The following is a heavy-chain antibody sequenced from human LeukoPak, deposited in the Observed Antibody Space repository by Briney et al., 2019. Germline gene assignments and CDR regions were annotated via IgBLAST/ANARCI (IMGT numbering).Heavy chain of an antibody. D-gene: IGHD6-6*01. CDR1: GGTFSSYA. J-gene: IGHJ6*03. CDR2: IIPIFGTA. V-gene: IGHV1-69*01. CDR3: ARGPVEYSSSSGYYYYYMDV. Sequence: ASVKVSCKASGGTFSSYAISWVRQAPGQGLEWMGGIIPIFGTANYAQKFQGRVTITADESTSTAYMELSSLRSEDTAMYYCARGPVEYSSSSGYYYYYMDVWGKGTTVTVSS.